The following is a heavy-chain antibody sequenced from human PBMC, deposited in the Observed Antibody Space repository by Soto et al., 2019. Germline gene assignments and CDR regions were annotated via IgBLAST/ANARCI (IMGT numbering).Heavy chain of an antibody. D-gene: IGHD6-13*01. J-gene: IGHJ6*02. CDR3: AKDRAPMRSAAGRGAGWYYSYGMDV. V-gene: IGHV3-30*18. Sequence: QVQLVESGGGVVQPGRSLRLSCAASGFTFSSYGMHWVRQAPGKGLEWVAGISYDGSNKYYADSEKGRFTISRDNSKNTRYLQWNSLRAEDTAVDYCAKDRAPMRSAAGRGAGWYYSYGMDVWGQGPTVPVSS. CDR2: ISYDGSNK. CDR1: GFTFSSYG.